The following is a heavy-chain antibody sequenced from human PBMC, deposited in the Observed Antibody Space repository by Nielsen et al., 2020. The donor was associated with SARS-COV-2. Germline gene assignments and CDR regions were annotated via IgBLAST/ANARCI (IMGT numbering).Heavy chain of an antibody. Sequence: SETLSLTCTVSGGSISSGDYYWRWIRQPPGKGLEWIGYIYYSGSTYYNPSLKSRVTISVDTSKNQFSLKLSSVTAADTAVYYCARVGRFGELLADYWGQGTLVTVSS. CDR3: ARVGRFGELLADY. CDR2: IYYSGST. J-gene: IGHJ4*02. CDR1: GGSISSGDYY. D-gene: IGHD3-10*01. V-gene: IGHV4-30-4*01.